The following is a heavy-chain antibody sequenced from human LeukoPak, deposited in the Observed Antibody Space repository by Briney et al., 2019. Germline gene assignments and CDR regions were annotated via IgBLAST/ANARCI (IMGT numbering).Heavy chain of an antibody. J-gene: IGHJ2*01. Sequence: SETLSLTCTVSGGSISSGGYYWSWTRQHPGKGLEWIGYIYYSGSTYYNPSLKSRVTISVGTSKNQFSLKLSSVTAADTAVYYCAREGYGGNPVDLWGRGTLVTVSS. CDR3: AREGYGGNPVDL. V-gene: IGHV4-31*03. CDR1: GGSISSGGYY. D-gene: IGHD4-23*01. CDR2: IYYSGST.